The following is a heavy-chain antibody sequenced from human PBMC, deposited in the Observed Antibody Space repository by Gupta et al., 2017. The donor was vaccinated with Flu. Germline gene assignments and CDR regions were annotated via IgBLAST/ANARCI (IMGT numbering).Heavy chain of an antibody. D-gene: IGHD1-26*01. CDR2: IVPFLATA. CDR3: ARDLGSGTYGWLDT. J-gene: IGHJ5*02. V-gene: IGHV1-69*01. CDR1: RSYS. Sequence: RSYSSNWVRQAHGQGREWMGGIVPFLATANYAQKCQGRVTMIADESTTTAYMERSSLRSDDTAVYYCARDLGSGTYGWLDTWGQGTRVTVSS.